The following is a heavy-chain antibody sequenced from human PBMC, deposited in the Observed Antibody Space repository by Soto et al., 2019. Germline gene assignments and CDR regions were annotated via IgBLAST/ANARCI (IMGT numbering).Heavy chain of an antibody. Sequence: SETLSLTCTVSGGSISSYYWSWIRQPPGKGLEWIGYIYYSGSTNYNPSLKSRVTISVDTSKNQFSLKLSSVTAADTAVYYCARDNVDCGGDCYRAFDYWGQGTLVTVSS. CDR1: GGSISSYY. V-gene: IGHV4-59*01. J-gene: IGHJ4*02. D-gene: IGHD2-21*01. CDR3: ARDNVDCGGDCYRAFDY. CDR2: IYYSGST.